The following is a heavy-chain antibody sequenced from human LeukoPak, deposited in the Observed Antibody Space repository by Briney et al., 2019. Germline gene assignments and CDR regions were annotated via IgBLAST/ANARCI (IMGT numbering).Heavy chain of an antibody. CDR3: ARGGPYYYGSGSLLYNWFDP. J-gene: IGHJ5*02. Sequence: GGSLRLSCAASGFTFSSYSMNWVRQAPGKGLEWVSSISSSSSTYIYYADSVKGRFTISRDNAKNSLYLQMNSLRVEDTAVYYCARGGPYYYGSGSLLYNWFDPWGQGTLVTVSS. V-gene: IGHV3-21*01. CDR2: ISSSSSTYI. CDR1: GFTFSSYS. D-gene: IGHD3-10*01.